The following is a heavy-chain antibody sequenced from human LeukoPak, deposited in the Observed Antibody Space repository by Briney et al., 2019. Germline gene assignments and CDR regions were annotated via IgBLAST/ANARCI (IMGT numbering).Heavy chain of an antibody. D-gene: IGHD6-13*01. CDR1: GGSISSGDYY. Sequence: PSETLSLTCTVSGGSISSGDYYWSWIRQPPGKGLEWIGYIYYSGSTYYNPSLKSRVTISVDTSKNQFSLKLSSVTAADTAVYYCAREDGSSWYYFDYWGQGTLVTVSS. V-gene: IGHV4-30-4*01. J-gene: IGHJ4*02. CDR3: AREDGSSWYYFDY. CDR2: IYYSGST.